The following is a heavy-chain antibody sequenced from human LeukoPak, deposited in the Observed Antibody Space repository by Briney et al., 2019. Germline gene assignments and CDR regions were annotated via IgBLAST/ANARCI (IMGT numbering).Heavy chain of an antibody. CDR2: IYYSGST. CDR1: GGSISTYY. D-gene: IGHD3-22*01. V-gene: IGHV4-59*01. CDR3: ARDIGDSSGYLYLQH. Sequence: SETLSLTCTVSGGSISTYYWSWIRQPPGKGLEWIGYIYYSGSTIYNPSLKSRVTISVDTSKNQFSLNLSSVTAADTAVYYCARDIGDSSGYLYLQHWGQGTLVTVSS. J-gene: IGHJ1*01.